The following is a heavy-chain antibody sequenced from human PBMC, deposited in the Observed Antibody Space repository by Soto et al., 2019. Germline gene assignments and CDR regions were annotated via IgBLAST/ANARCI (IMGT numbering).Heavy chain of an antibody. V-gene: IGHV4-31*03. CDR1: GGSISSGGYY. J-gene: IGHJ5*02. D-gene: IGHD3-22*01. CDR3: ARYYYDSSGYFGTKSGVTNWFDP. Sequence: SETLSLTCTVSGGSISSGGYYWIWIRQHPGKGLEWIGYIYYSGSTYYNPSLKSRVTISVDTSKNQFSLKLSSVTAADTAVYYCARYYYDSSGYFGTKSGVTNWFDPWGQGTLVTVSS. CDR2: IYYSGST.